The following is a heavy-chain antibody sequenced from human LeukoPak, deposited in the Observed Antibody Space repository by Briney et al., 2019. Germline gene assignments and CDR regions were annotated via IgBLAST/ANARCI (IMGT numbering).Heavy chain of an antibody. D-gene: IGHD5-24*01. Sequence: PSETLSLTCTVSGGSISSSSYYWAWIRQSPGKGLEWIGSIYHSGSTYNNPSLRSRVTISVDTSKNQFSVKLRSVTAADTAVYYCARSFQRDSYNDYCGQGTLVTASS. CDR2: IYHSGST. J-gene: IGHJ4*01. V-gene: IGHV4-39*01. CDR1: GGSISSSSYY. CDR3: ARSFQRDSYNDY.